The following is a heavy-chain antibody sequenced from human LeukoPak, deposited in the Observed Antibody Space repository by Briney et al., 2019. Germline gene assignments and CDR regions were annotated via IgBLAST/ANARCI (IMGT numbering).Heavy chain of an antibody. CDR2: IYYSGHT. V-gene: IGHV4-30-4*08. J-gene: IGHJ5*02. CDR1: GVSIRSGDYY. CDR3: AGNLEGWFDP. Sequence: PSETVSLTCTVSGVSIRSGDYYWIWIRQPPEKGLEWTGYIYYSGHTHYNPSLKSRVTISVDTSKNQFSLKLSSVTAADTAVYYCAGNLEGWFDPWGQGTLVTVSS.